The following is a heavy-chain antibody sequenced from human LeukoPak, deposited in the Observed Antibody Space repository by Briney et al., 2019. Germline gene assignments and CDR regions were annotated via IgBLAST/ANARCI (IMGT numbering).Heavy chain of an antibody. V-gene: IGHV3-11*06. Sequence: GGSLRLSCAASGFTFSDYYMSWIRQAPGKGLEWVSYISSSSSYTNYADSVKGRFTISRDNAKNSLYLQMNSPRAEDTAVYYCARGAVGATNYFDYWGQGTLVTVSS. CDR3: ARGAVGATNYFDY. D-gene: IGHD1-26*01. J-gene: IGHJ4*02. CDR2: ISSSSSYT. CDR1: GFTFSDYY.